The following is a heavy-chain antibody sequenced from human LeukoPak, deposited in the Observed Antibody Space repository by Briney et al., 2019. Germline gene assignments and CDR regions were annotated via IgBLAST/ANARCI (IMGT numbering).Heavy chain of an antibody. CDR1: GYTFTCYY. CDR2: INPNSGGT. D-gene: IGHD1-1*01. CDR3: ARDKATGTTGRFDP. Sequence: GASVKVSCKASGYTFTCYYMHWVRQAPGQGLEWMGWINPNSGGTNYAQKFQGRVTMTRDTSISTAYMELSRLRSDDTAVYYCARDKATGTTGRFDPWGQGTLVTVSS. J-gene: IGHJ5*02. V-gene: IGHV1-2*02.